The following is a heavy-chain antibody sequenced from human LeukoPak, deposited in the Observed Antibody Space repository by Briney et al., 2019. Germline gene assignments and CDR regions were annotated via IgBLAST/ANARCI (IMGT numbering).Heavy chain of an antibody. D-gene: IGHD7-27*01. Sequence: GGSLRLSCAASGFTFSSYSMNWVRQAPGKGLEWVSSISSSSSYIYYADSVKGRFTISRDNAKNSLYLQMNSLRAEDTAVYYCARDVGTGDYYHYMDVWGKGTTVTVSS. V-gene: IGHV3-21*01. CDR1: GFTFSSYS. J-gene: IGHJ6*03. CDR3: ARDVGTGDYYHYMDV. CDR2: ISSSSSYI.